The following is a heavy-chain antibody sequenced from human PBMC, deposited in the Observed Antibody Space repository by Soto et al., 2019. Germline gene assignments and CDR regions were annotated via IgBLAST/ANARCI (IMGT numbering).Heavy chain of an antibody. D-gene: IGHD4-4*01. J-gene: IGHJ6*02. CDR1: GFTFSSYA. CDR3: AKGLGYSLFYYYSGTDV. V-gene: IGHV3-23*01. CDR2: ISGSGGST. Sequence: PGGSLRLSCAASGFTFSSYAMSWVRQAPGKGLEWVSAISGSGGSTYYADSVKGRFTISRDNSKNTLYLQMNSLRAEDTAVYYCAKGLGYSLFYYYSGTDVWGQEPTAT.